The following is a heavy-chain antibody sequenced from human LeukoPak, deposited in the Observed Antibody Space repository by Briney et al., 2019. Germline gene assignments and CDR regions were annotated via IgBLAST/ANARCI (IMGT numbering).Heavy chain of an antibody. Sequence: GASVKVSCKASGYTFTGYYMHWVRQALGQGLEWMGWINPNSGGTNYAQKFQGRVTTTRDTSISTAYMELSRLRSDDTAVYYCARGRNYYDSSRYYYEGDAFDIWGQGTMVTVSS. V-gene: IGHV1-2*02. CDR1: GYTFTGYY. D-gene: IGHD3-22*01. J-gene: IGHJ3*02. CDR3: ARGRNYYDSSRYYYEGDAFDI. CDR2: INPNSGGT.